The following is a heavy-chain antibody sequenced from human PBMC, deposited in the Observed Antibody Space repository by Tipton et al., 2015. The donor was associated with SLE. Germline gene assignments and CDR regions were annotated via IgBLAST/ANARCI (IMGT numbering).Heavy chain of an antibody. D-gene: IGHD6-25*01. V-gene: IGHV4-61*02. Sequence: GLVKPSETLSLTCTVSGGSISSGSYYWSWIRQPAGKGLEWIGRIYTSGSTNYNPSLKSRVTISVDTSKNQFSLKLSSVTAADTAVYYCARSEQRRGGGFDYWGQGTLVTVSS. J-gene: IGHJ4*02. CDR2: IYTSGST. CDR1: GGSISSGSYY. CDR3: ARSEQRRGGGFDY.